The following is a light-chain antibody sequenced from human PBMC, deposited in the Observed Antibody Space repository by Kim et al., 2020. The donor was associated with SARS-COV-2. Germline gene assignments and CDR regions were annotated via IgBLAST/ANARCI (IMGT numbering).Light chain of an antibody. J-gene: IGKJ1*01. Sequence: AIQMTQSPSSLSAFVGDRVAITCRASQGIRNDLGWYQQKPGKAPKLLIFAASTLESGVPSRFSGSGSGTDFTLTISSLQPEDFATYYCLQDYNYPRTFGQGTKVDIK. CDR2: AAS. CDR1: QGIRND. CDR3: LQDYNYPRT. V-gene: IGKV1-6*01.